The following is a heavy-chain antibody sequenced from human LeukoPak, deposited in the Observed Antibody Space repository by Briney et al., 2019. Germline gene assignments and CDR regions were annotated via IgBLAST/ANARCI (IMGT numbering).Heavy chain of an antibody. CDR1: GFPFSSYA. D-gene: IGHD2-15*01. CDR3: AKAPVTSCRGAFCYPFDY. Sequence: PGGSLRLSCATSGFPFSSYAMSWVRQAPGKGLEWVSAMSSSDDGRYYAASVRGRFTISRDTSRSTLYLQMNSLRAEDAAVYYCAKAPVTSCRGAFCYPFDYWSQGTLVTVSS. V-gene: IGHV3-23*01. J-gene: IGHJ4*02. CDR2: MSSSDDGR.